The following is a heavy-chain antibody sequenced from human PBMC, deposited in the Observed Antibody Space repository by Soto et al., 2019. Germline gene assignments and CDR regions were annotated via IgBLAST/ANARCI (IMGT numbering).Heavy chain of an antibody. CDR3: ARGLIWFGESRYFDY. CDR2: IQSGGRT. J-gene: IGHJ4*02. CDR1: GFTVSSNY. Sequence: HPGGSLRLSCAASGFTVSSNYMTWVRQAPGKGLEWVSLIQSGGRTYYAGSVKGRSTISRDNSKNTLFLQMNSLRVEDTAVYYCARGLIWFGESRYFDYWGQGTLVTVSS. V-gene: IGHV3-66*01. D-gene: IGHD3-10*01.